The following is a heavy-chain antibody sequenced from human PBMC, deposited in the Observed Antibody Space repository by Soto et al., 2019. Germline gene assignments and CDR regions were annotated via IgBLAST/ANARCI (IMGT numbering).Heavy chain of an antibody. CDR1: GGTFSSYA. D-gene: IGHD4-17*01. J-gene: IGHJ5*02. Sequence: SVKVSCKASGGTFSSYAISWVRQAPGQGLEWMGGIIPIFGTANYAQKFQGRVTMTADESTSTAYMELSSLRSEDTAVYYCASARATVTEDGWFDPWGQGNLVTVSS. CDR2: IIPIFGTA. V-gene: IGHV1-69*13. CDR3: ASARATVTEDGWFDP.